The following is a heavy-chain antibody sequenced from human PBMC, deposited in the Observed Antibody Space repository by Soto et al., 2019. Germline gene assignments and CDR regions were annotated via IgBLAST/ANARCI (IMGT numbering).Heavy chain of an antibody. D-gene: IGHD3-22*01. V-gene: IGHV4-59*01. J-gene: IGHJ3*02. Sequence: SETLSLTCTVSGASISSSYWSWIWQSPGKGLEWIGYVYYSGSTNYNPSLKSRVTISVDTSKNQFSLKLSSVTAADTAVYYCARGYYDSRGQSNTFDIWGQGTMVTISS. CDR3: ARGYYDSRGQSNTFDI. CDR2: VYYSGST. CDR1: GASISSSY.